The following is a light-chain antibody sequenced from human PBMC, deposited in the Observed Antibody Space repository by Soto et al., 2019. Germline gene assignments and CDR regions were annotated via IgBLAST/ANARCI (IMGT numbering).Light chain of an antibody. J-gene: IGLJ1*01. CDR3: CSYAGSYTSFI. CDR1: SSDVGGYNY. Sequence: QSALTQPRSVSGSPGQSVTISCTGTSSDVGGYNYVSWYQQHPGKAPKLMIYDVSKRPSGVPDRFSGSKSGNTASLTISGLKAEDEADYYCCSYAGSYTSFIFGTGTKFTVL. CDR2: DVS. V-gene: IGLV2-11*01.